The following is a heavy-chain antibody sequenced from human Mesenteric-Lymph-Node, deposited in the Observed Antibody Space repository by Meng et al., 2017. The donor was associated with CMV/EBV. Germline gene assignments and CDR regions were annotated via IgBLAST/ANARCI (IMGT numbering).Heavy chain of an antibody. CDR2: ISSSGSTI. CDR1: GFTFSSYE. CDR3: ARDLNLYGSGSYCY. D-gene: IGHD3-10*01. Sequence: GESLKISCAASGFTFSSYEMNWVRQAPGKGLEWVSYISSSGSTIYYADSVKGRFTISRDNAKNSLYLQMNSLRAEDTAVYYCARDLNLYGSGSYCYWGQGTLVTVSS. V-gene: IGHV3-48*03. J-gene: IGHJ4*02.